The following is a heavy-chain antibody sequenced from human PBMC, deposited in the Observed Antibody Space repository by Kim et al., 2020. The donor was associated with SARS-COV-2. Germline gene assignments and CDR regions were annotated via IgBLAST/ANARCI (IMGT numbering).Heavy chain of an antibody. V-gene: IGHV7-4-1*02. CDR2: INTNTGNP. D-gene: IGHD1-26*01. Sequence: ASVKVSCKASGYTLTRYSLNWVRQAPGQGLEWMGWINTNTGNPTYAQGFTGRYVFSLDTSVTTAYLQITSLKAEDTAVYYCVRDMSTDTFDIWGQGTMVTVSS. J-gene: IGHJ3*02. CDR3: VRDMSTDTFDI. CDR1: GYTLTRYS.